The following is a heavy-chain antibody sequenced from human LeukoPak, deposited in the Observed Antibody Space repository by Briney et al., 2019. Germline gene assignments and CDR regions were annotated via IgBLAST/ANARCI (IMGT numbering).Heavy chain of an antibody. CDR3: ARERLYCSGGSCYYAGWFDP. CDR2: IIPIFGTA. J-gene: IGHJ5*02. CDR1: GGTFSSYA. V-gene: IGHV1-69*13. Sequence: ASVKVSCKASGGTFSSYAISWVRQAPGQGLEWMGGIIPIFGTANYAQKFQGRVTITADESTSTAYMELSSLRSEDTAVYYCARERLYCSGGSCYYAGWFDPWGQGTLVTVSS. D-gene: IGHD2-15*01.